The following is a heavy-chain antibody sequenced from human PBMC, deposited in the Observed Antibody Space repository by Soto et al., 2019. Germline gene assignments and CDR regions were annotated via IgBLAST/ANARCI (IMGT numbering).Heavy chain of an antibody. V-gene: IGHV1-69*12. CDR2: IIPIFGTA. J-gene: IGHJ6*02. D-gene: IGHD2-2*01. CDR3: ATTVLVPAHYYYYGMDV. Sequence: QVQLVQSGAEVKKPGSSVKVSCKASGGTFSSYAISWVRQAPGQGLEWMGGIIPIFGTANYAQKFQGRVTITEDESTSTAYMELSSLRSEDTAVYYCATTVLVPAHYYYYGMDVWGQGTTVTVSS. CDR1: GGTFSSYA.